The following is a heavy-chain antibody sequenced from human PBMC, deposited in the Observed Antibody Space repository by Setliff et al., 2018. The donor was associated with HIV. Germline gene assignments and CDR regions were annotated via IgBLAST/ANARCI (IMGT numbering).Heavy chain of an antibody. Sequence: ASVKVSCKASGYTFTSYYMHWVRQAPGQGLEWMGIIYPSGGSTSYAQKFQGRVTMTTDTSTSTAYMEVRSLRSDDTAVYYCARIVLEWLLTPNAFDIWGQGTMVTVSS. D-gene: IGHD3-3*01. J-gene: IGHJ3*02. CDR1: GYTFTSYY. V-gene: IGHV1-46*01. CDR2: IYPSGGST. CDR3: ARIVLEWLLTPNAFDI.